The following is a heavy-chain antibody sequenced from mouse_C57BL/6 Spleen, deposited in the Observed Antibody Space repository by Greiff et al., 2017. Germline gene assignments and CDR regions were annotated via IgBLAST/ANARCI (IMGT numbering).Heavy chain of an antibody. CDR2: INSDGGST. CDR1: EYEFPSHD. CDR3: ARQDSNWDGFAY. J-gene: IGHJ3*01. Sequence: EVKLMESGGGLVQPGESLKLSCESNEYEFPSHDMSWVRKTPEKRLELVAAINSDGGSTYYPDTMERRFIISRDNTKKTLYLQMSSLRSEDTALYYCARQDSNWDGFAYWGQGTLVTVSA. V-gene: IGHV5-2*01. D-gene: IGHD4-1*01.